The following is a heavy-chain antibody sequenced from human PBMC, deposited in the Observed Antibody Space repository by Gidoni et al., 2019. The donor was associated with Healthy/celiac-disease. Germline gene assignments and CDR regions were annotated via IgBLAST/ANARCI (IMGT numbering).Heavy chain of an antibody. J-gene: IGHJ4*02. CDR2: ISSSSSYI. D-gene: IGHD4-17*01. Sequence: EVQLVVSGGGLVKPGGSLRLSCAASALTFSSFSMNWVRPPPGKGLEWVSSISSSSSYIYYADAVKGRFTITRDNAKNSLYRQMNSLRAEDTAVYYCARNTVYGDYVLGYWGQGTLVTVSS. CDR3: ARNTVYGDYVLGY. CDR1: ALTFSSFS. V-gene: IGHV3-21*01.